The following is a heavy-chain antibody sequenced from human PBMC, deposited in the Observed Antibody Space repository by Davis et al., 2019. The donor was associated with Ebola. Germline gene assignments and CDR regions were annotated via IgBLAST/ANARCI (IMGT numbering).Heavy chain of an antibody. D-gene: IGHD4-23*01. V-gene: IGHV4-30-4*01. CDR1: GASISDGDYY. CDR2: MFYSGTT. J-gene: IGHJ6*02. CDR3: ARFPVVTSNYYYYGMDV. Sequence: SETLSLTCSVSGASISDGDYYWSWIRQPPGKGLEWIAYMFYSGTTNYNPSLQSRVIISVDTSKNQFSLKLSSVTAADTAVYYCARFPVVTSNYYYYGMDVWGQGTTVAVSS.